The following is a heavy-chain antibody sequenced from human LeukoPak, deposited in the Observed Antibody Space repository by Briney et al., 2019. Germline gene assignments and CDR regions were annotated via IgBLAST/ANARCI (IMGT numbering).Heavy chain of an antibody. CDR1: GYTFTSYY. Sequence: ASVKVSCKASGYTFTSYYIHWVRQAPGQGLEWMGWINPNSGGTNFAQKFQGRVSMTRDASISTAYMELSRLRSDDTAVYYCARELGSGYYRYFDYWGQGTLVTVSS. CDR3: ARELGSGYYRYFDY. D-gene: IGHD3-22*01. V-gene: IGHV1-2*02. CDR2: INPNSGGT. J-gene: IGHJ4*02.